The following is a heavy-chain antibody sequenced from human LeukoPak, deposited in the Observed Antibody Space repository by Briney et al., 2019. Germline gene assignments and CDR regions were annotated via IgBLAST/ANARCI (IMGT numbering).Heavy chain of an antibody. CDR2: IYYSGST. Sequence: PSETLSLTCTVSGGSISSYYWSWIRQPPGKGLEWIGYIYYSGSTNYNPSLKSRVTISVDTSKNQFSLKLSSVTAADTAVYYCARVGATISAFDIWGQGTMVTVSS. D-gene: IGHD1-26*01. V-gene: IGHV4-59*01. J-gene: IGHJ3*02. CDR1: GGSISSYY. CDR3: ARVGATISAFDI.